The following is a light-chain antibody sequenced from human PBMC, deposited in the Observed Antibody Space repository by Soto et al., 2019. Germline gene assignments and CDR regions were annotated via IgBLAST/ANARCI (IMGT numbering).Light chain of an antibody. J-gene: IGKJ5*01. CDR1: QGIGSW. Sequence: DIQMTQSPSTLSASVGDRVTITCRASQGIGSWLAWYQQKPGKAPKLLIYKASNLESGVPSRFSGSGSGTEFTLTISSLQPDDFAASYCQQYNSYPVTFGQGTRLEIK. CDR3: QQYNSYPVT. V-gene: IGKV1-5*03. CDR2: KAS.